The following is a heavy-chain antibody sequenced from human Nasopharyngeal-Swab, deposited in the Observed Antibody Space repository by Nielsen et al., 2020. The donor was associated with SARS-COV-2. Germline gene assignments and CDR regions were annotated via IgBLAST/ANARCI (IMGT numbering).Heavy chain of an antibody. J-gene: IGHJ6*02. Sequence: ESLKISCKGSGYSFTSYWIGWVRQMPGKGLEWMGIIYPGDSDTRYSPSFQGQVTISADKSISTAYLQWSSLKASDTAMYYCARRHEVRTTVTHYYYYGMDVWGQGTTVTVSS. CDR3: ARRHEVRTTVTHYYYYGMDV. D-gene: IGHD4-11*01. V-gene: IGHV5-51*01. CDR2: IYPGDSDT. CDR1: GYSFTSYW.